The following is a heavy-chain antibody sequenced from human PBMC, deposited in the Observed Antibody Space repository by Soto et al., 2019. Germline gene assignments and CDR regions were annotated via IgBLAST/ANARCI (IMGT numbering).Heavy chain of an antibody. CDR3: AEDCCNDILTGRDY. CDR2: ISSSGDSP. V-gene: IGHV3-23*01. J-gene: IGHJ4*02. Sequence: GGSLRLSCAASGFTFSNYAMSWVRQAPGKGLEWVSAISSSGDSPYYADSVKGRFTVSRDNSKNTLNLQMNSLRAEDTAVYYCAEDCCNDILTGRDYWGQGTLGTVSS. D-gene: IGHD3-9*01. CDR1: GFTFSNYA.